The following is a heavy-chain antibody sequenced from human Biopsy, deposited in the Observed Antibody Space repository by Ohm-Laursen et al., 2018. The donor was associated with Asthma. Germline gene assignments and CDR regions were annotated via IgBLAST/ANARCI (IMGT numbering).Heavy chain of an antibody. CDR3: ARTYYDFLTGQVKDAFGI. V-gene: IGHV1-3*01. CDR2: INAGNGNT. Sequence: GASVKVSCKASGYTFINYAIHWVRQAPGQRLEWMGWINAGNGNTKYSEKFQGRVTITRDTSASTAYMELRSLRSEDTAAYYCARTYYDFLTGQVKDAFGIWGQGTMVTVSS. J-gene: IGHJ3*02. CDR1: GYTFINYA. D-gene: IGHD3-9*01.